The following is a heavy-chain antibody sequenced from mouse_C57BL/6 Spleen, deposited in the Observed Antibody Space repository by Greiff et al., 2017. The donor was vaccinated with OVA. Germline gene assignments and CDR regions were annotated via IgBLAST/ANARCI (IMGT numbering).Heavy chain of an antibody. Sequence: EVKLVESGGGLVKPGGSLKLSCAASGFTFSDYGMHWVRQAPEKGLEWVAYISSGSSTIYYADTVKGRFTISRDNAKNTLFLQMTSLRSEDTAMYYCARDYYGSSYVPRFDYWGQGTTLTVSS. CDR1: GFTFSDYG. D-gene: IGHD1-1*01. CDR3: ARDYYGSSYVPRFDY. J-gene: IGHJ2*01. V-gene: IGHV5-17*01. CDR2: ISSGSSTI.